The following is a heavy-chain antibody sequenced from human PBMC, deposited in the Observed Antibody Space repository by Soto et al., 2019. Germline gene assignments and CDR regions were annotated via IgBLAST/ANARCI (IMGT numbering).Heavy chain of an antibody. J-gene: IGHJ6*02. V-gene: IGHV3-30-3*01. D-gene: IGHD2-15*01. CDR2: ISYDGSNK. CDR1: GFTFRSYA. Sequence: VQLVESGGGVVQPGRSLRLSCAASGFTFRSYAMHWVRQAPGKGLECVAVISYDGSNKFYRDYVKGRFTISRDNSKNTVYLQINSLRYEDTAVYYCARGDREDIAVVIGVRPGEYGVDVWGQGTTVTVSS. CDR3: ARGDREDIAVVIGVRPGEYGVDV.